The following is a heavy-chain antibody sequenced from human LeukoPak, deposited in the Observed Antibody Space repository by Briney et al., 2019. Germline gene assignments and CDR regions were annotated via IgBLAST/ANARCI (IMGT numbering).Heavy chain of an antibody. D-gene: IGHD3-9*01. J-gene: IGHJ4*02. CDR3: ARVVLTGYYVDY. V-gene: IGHV3-21*01. CDR1: GFTFSSYN. Sequence: GGSLRLSCAASGFTFSSYNMNWVRQAPGKGLEWVSSITSGSSYIYYADSVKGRFTISRDSSKNTLYLQMNSLRAEDTAVYYCARVVLTGYYVDYWGQGTLVTVSS. CDR2: ITSGSSYI.